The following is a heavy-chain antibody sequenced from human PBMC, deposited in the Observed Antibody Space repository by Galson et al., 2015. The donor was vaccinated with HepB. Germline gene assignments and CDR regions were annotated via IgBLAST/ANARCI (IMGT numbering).Heavy chain of an antibody. CDR3: SRGHLFGVI. CDR2: IRNKAYGETT. V-gene: IGHV3-49*03. CDR1: GFTFGDYS. D-gene: IGHD3-10*02. J-gene: IGHJ4*02. Sequence: SLRLSCAGSGFTFGDYSLNWFRQAPGKGLEWVGFIRNKAYGETTQYAASVKGRFAISRDDSKNIAYLQMDSLKTEDTAVYFCSRGHLFGVIWGQGTLVTVSS.